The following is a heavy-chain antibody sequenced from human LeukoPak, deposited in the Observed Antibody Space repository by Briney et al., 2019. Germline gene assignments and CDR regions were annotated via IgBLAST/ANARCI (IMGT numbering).Heavy chain of an antibody. CDR3: ARDPPVLRYFDWLLSDDAFDI. Sequence: PGGSLRLSCAASGFTFDDYAMHWVRQAPGKGLEWVSGINWNSGSIGYADSVKGRFTISRDNAKKTLYLQMNSLRAEDTAVYYCARDPPVLRYFDWLLSDDAFDIWGQGTMVTVSS. CDR1: GFTFDDYA. D-gene: IGHD3-9*01. CDR2: INWNSGSI. J-gene: IGHJ3*02. V-gene: IGHV3-9*01.